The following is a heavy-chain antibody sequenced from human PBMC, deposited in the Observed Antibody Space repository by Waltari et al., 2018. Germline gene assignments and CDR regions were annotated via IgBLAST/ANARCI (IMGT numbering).Heavy chain of an antibody. CDR1: GSTFSSDG. CDR3: AKDARPSIHWFDP. Sequence: QEQLVESGGGVAQPGRSLRLSCAASGSTFSSDGMPWVRQAPGKGLEWVAVISSDGNTKFYADSVQGRFTISRDISKSTLYLQMNSLRPEDTAIYYCAKDARPSIHWFDPWGQGTLVTVSS. V-gene: IGHV3-30*18. CDR2: ISSDGNTK. J-gene: IGHJ5*02. D-gene: IGHD6-6*01.